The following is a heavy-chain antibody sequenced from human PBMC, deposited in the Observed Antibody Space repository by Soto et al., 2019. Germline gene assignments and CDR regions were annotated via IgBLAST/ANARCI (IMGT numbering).Heavy chain of an antibody. CDR3: VGGSPFEL. Sequence: VQLEDSGGGWVKPGGSLRLSCAASGFTFISAWINWVRQAPGKGLEWVGRVKSKNDGGAIDYGTPVKGRFIISRDDPRNTAYLQMNSLKIEDTGVYYCVGGSPFELWRQGTLVTVSS. CDR1: GFTFISAW. V-gene: IGHV3-15*05. D-gene: IGHD1-26*01. J-gene: IGHJ4*02. CDR2: VKSKNDGGAI.